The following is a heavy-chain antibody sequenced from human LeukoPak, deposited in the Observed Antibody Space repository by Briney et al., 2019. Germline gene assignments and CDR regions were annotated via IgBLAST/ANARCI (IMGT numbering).Heavy chain of an antibody. D-gene: IGHD3-16*02. Sequence: GGSLRRSCAASGFPSSSYAMHWVRQAPGKGLEWVSYISSDSRTIHYADSVRGRFTISRDNAKNSLYLQMNSLRAEDTAVYYCARDYLRLGDGWGQGTLVTVSS. CDR3: ARDYLRLGDG. CDR2: ISSDSRTI. V-gene: IGHV3-48*04. CDR1: GFPSSSYA. J-gene: IGHJ4*02.